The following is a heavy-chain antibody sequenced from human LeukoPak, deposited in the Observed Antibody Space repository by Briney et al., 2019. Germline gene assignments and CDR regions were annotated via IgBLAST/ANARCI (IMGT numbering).Heavy chain of an antibody. V-gene: IGHV1-69*04. D-gene: IGHD7-27*01. CDR1: GGTFSSYA. CDR2: IIPILGIA. Sequence: SVKVSCKASGGTFSSYAISWVRQAPGQGLEWMGRIIPILGIANYAQKFQGRVTITADKSTSTAYMELSSLRSEDTAVYYCARQLGSDRAFGYWGQGTLVTVSS. J-gene: IGHJ4*02. CDR3: ARQLGSDRAFGY.